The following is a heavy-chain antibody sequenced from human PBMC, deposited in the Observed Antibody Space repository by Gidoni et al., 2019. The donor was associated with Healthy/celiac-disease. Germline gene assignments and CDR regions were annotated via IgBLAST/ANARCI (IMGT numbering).Heavy chain of an antibody. J-gene: IGHJ4*02. CDR3: ARVGHGLFDY. V-gene: IGHV3-7*04. Sequence: EVQLVESGGGLVQPGGSLRLSCEASGFTFSSYRMSWVRQAPGKGLEGVANIKQDGSEKYYVDSVKGRFTISRDNAKNSLYLQMNSLRAEDTAVYYCARVGHGLFDYWGQGTLVTVSS. CDR2: IKQDGSEK. CDR1: GFTFSSYR.